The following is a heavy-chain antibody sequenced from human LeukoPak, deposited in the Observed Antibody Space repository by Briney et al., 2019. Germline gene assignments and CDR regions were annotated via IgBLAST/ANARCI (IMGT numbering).Heavy chain of an antibody. J-gene: IGHJ4*02. CDR1: GYTFTSYG. Sequence: GESLKVSCKASGYTFTSYGISWVRQAPGQGLEWMGWFNTYSGNTKYAQNLQGRVTVTTDTSTSTAYMELRSLRSDDTAVYYCVRETSISAAGTRGDNWGQGTLVTVS. V-gene: IGHV1-18*01. CDR3: VRETSISAAGTRGDN. CDR2: FNTYSGNT. D-gene: IGHD6-13*01.